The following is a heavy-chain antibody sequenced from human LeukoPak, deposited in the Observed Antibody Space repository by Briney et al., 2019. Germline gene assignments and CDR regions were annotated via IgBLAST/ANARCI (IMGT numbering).Heavy chain of an antibody. CDR2: ISNDGSTA. J-gene: IGHJ4*02. CDR1: GFTFSTYW. V-gene: IGHV3-74*01. D-gene: IGHD3-10*01. CDR3: ARDYFGSGDY. Sequence: PGGSLRLSCAASGFTFSTYWMLWVRQAPGKGLVWASRISNDGSTANYADSVKGRFTISRDNAKNTLYLQMNSLTAEDTAVYYCARDYFGSGDYWGQGTLVTVSS.